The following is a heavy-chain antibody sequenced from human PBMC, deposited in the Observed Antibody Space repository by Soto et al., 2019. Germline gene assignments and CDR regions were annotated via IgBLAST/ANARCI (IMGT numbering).Heavy chain of an antibody. D-gene: IGHD3-16*02. V-gene: IGHV1-8*01. J-gene: IGHJ3*02. CDR2: MNPNSGNT. CDR1: GYTFTSYD. CDR3: ARLEYVWGSYRGNAFDI. Sequence: ASVKVSCKASGYTFTSYDINWVRQATGQGLEWMGWMNPNSGNTGYAQKFQGRVTMTTDTSTSTAYMELRSLRSDDTAVYYCARLEYVWGSYRGNAFDIWGQGTMVTVSS.